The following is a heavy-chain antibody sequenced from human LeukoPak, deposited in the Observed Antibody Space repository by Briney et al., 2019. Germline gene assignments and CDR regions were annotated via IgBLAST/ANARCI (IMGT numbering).Heavy chain of an antibody. J-gene: IGHJ5*02. CDR3: ARAVPANLWGNWFDP. CDR2: ISYDGSNK. V-gene: IGHV3-30*04. CDR1: GFTFSSYA. D-gene: IGHD2-2*01. Sequence: PGGSLRLSCAASGFTFSSYAMHGVRQAPGKGLEWVAVISYDGSNKYYADSVKGRFTISRDNSKNTLYLQMNSLRAEATAVYSCARAVPANLWGNWFDPWGQGTLVTVSS.